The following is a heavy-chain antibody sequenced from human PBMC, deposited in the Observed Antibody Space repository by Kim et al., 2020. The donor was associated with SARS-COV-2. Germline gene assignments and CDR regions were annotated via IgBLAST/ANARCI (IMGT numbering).Heavy chain of an antibody. Sequence: ASVKVSCKASGYIFTNYGISWVRQAPGQGLEWMGWISTYNGNTNYPQKLQGRVTMTTDTSTSTVYMELRSLRSDDTAVYYCARADVDGGWYWYFDLWGRGTLVTVSS. J-gene: IGHJ2*01. CDR1: GYIFTNYG. D-gene: IGHD6-19*01. CDR3: ARADVDGGWYWYFDL. V-gene: IGHV1-18*01. CDR2: ISTYNGNT.